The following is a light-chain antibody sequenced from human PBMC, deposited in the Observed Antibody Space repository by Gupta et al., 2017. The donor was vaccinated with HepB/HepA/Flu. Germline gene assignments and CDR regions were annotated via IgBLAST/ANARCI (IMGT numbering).Light chain of an antibody. V-gene: IGKV2-28*01. CDR2: VAS. Sequence: DIVMTQSPLSLPVTPGEPASISCRSSQSRLHSNGYNYLDWYLQKPGQSPQLLIDVASKRASGVPDRFSGSGSGTDFTLKISRGEAEDVGVYYCMQQLQTPVTFGHGTNVDIK. CDR1: QSRLHSNGYNY. J-gene: IGKJ3*01. CDR3: MQQLQTPVT.